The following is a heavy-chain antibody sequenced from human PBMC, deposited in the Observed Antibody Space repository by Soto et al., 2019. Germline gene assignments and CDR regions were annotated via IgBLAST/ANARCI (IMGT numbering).Heavy chain of an antibody. J-gene: IGHJ4*02. CDR2: ISNDENIK. V-gene: IGHV3-33*01. CDR1: VFNCGNFG. Sequence: WGSLRPSCLASVFNCGNFGMHWFRQAPGKGLEWLTVISNDENIKQDSVRGRFAIARDNSKNTLYLHLTSLRAEDTAIYYCARGLRGVLDYWGQGTLVTVSS. D-gene: IGHD5-12*01. CDR3: ARGLRGVLDY.